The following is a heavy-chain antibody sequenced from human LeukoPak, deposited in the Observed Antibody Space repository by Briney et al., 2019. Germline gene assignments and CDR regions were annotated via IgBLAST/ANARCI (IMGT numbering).Heavy chain of an antibody. CDR3: VAGGVLRYFDWLLPLDY. J-gene: IGHJ4*02. CDR1: GFTFDDYA. V-gene: IGHV3-9*01. Sequence: PGRSPRLSCAASGFTFDDYAMHWVRQAPGKGLEWVSGISWNSGSIGYADSVKGRFTISRDNAKNSLYLQMNSLRVEDTALYYCVAGGVLRYFDWLLPLDYWGQGTLVTVSS. D-gene: IGHD3-9*01. CDR2: ISWNSGSI.